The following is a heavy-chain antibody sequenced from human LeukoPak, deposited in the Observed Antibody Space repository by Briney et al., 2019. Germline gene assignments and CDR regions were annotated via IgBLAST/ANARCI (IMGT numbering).Heavy chain of an antibody. CDR2: IIPIFGTA. V-gene: IGHV1-69*13. CDR3: AREPIAVAIFDY. J-gene: IGHJ4*02. Sequence: SVKVSCKASGGTFSSYAISWVRQAPGQGLEWMGGIIPIFGTANYAQKFQGRVTITADESTSTAYMELSSLRSEDTAVYYCAREPIAVAIFDYWGQGTLVTVSS. D-gene: IGHD6-19*01. CDR1: GGTFSSYA.